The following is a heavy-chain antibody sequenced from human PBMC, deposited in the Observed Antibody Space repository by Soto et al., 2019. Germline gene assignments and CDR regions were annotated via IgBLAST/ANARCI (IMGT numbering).Heavy chain of an antibody. V-gene: IGHV3-33*01. CDR2: IWYDGSNK. CDR3: ARDYCSGGSCYSFDY. J-gene: IGHJ4*02. Sequence: QVQLVESGGGVVQPGRSLRLSCAASGFTFSSYGMHWVHQAPGKGLEWVAVIWYDGSNKYYADSVKGRFTISRDNSKNTLYLQMNSLRAEDTAVYYCARDYCSGGSCYSFDYWGQGTLVTVSS. CDR1: GFTFSSYG. D-gene: IGHD2-15*01.